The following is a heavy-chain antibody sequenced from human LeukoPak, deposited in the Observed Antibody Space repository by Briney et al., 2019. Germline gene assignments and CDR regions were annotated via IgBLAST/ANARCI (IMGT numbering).Heavy chain of an antibody. V-gene: IGHV3-53*01. CDR3: AKVTYGSGTYGAFDS. CDR2: IYSGGST. D-gene: IGHD3-10*01. Sequence: GGSLRLSCTVSGFTVSSNSMSWVRQAPGKGLEWVSFIYSGGSTQYSDSVKGRFTISRDNSKNTLYLQMNSLRAEDTAIYYCAKVTYGSGTYGAFDSWGQGTLVTVSS. CDR1: GFTVSSNS. J-gene: IGHJ4*02.